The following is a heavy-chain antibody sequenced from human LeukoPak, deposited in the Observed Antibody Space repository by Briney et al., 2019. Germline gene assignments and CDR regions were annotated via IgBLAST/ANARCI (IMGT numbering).Heavy chain of an antibody. D-gene: IGHD2-2*01. J-gene: IGHJ1*01. CDR3: ASEPNCSSTSCYDPTPSAQH. CDR1: GGSFSGYY. V-gene: IGHV4-34*01. Sequence: SETLSLTCAVYGGSFSGYYWSWIRQPPGKGLEWIGEINHSGSTNYNPSLKSRVTISVDTSKNQFSLKLSSVTAADTAVYYCASEPNCSSTSCYDPTPSAQHWGQGTLVTVSS. CDR2: INHSGST.